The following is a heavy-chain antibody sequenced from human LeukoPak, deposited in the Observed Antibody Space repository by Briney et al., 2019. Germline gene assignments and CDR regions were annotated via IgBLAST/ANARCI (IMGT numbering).Heavy chain of an antibody. CDR2: ISGSGGST. D-gene: IGHD2-2*01. J-gene: IGHJ4*02. CDR1: GFTFSSHA. Sequence: RGSLRLSCAASGFTFSSHAMSWVRQAPGKGLEWVSAISGSGGSTYYADSVKGRFTISRDNSKNTLYLQMNSLRAEDTAVYYCAKDRGWAIVVVPAAIDYWGQGTLVTVSS. V-gene: IGHV3-23*01. CDR3: AKDRGWAIVVVPAAIDY.